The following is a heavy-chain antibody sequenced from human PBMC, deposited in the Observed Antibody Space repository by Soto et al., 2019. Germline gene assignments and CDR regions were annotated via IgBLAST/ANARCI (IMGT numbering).Heavy chain of an antibody. Sequence: QVQLVQSGAEVKKPGSSVKVSCKASGGTFSSYTISWVRQAPGQGLEWMGRIIPILGIANYAQKFQGRVRIDAXXSASTAFMELSGLRSEDTAVYYCAGGESTLRYFDFWGQGTLVTVSS. V-gene: IGHV1-69*02. CDR3: AGGESTLRYFDF. CDR1: GGTFSSYT. J-gene: IGHJ4*02. CDR2: IIPILGIA. D-gene: IGHD3-10*01.